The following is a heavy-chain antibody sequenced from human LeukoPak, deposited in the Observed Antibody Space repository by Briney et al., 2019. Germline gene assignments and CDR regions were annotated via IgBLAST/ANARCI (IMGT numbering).Heavy chain of an antibody. CDR3: ARFDYWSGFYPLDH. V-gene: IGHV3-30*02. J-gene: IGHJ4*02. CDR1: GFTFSLYG. D-gene: IGHD3-3*01. CDR2: IRYDASNE. Sequence: PGGSLRLSCAAPGFTFSLYGMQWVRQAPGKGLRWVAFIRYDASNEYYVDSVKGRFTISRDNSENTLYLQMNSLRTEDTAVYYCARFDYWSGFYPLDHWGQGTLVTVSS.